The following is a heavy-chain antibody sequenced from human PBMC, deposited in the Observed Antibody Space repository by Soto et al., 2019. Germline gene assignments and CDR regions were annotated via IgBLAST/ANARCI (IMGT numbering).Heavy chain of an antibody. CDR3: ARGAGQWLDYDVCI. CDR2: INAGNGNT. V-gene: IGHV1-3*01. D-gene: IGHD6-19*01. Sequence: QVQLVQSGAEVKKPGASVKVSCKASGYTFTSYAMHWVRQAPGQRLEWMGWINAGNGNTKYSQKFQGRVTITRDTSASTAYMELSSLRSEDTAVYYCARGAGQWLDYDVCIWGQGTMVTVSS. J-gene: IGHJ3*02. CDR1: GYTFTSYA.